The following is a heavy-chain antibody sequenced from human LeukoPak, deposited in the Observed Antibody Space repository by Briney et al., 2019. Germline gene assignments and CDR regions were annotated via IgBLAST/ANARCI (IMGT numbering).Heavy chain of an antibody. CDR2: IYTSGST. CDR3: ARVHDGYNYAFDY. Sequence: SETLSLSCTVSGGSISGDQWSWIRQPAGKGLEWIGRIYTSGSTNYNPSLKSRVTISIDTSKNQFSLKLSSVTAADTAVYYCARVHDGYNYAFDYWGQGTLVTVSS. CDR1: GGSISGDQ. J-gene: IGHJ4*02. V-gene: IGHV4-4*07. D-gene: IGHD5-24*01.